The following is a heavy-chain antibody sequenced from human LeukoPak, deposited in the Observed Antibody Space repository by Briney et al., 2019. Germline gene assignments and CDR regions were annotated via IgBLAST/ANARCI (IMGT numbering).Heavy chain of an antibody. Sequence: GGSLTLSCAASGFTFSRFGMHWVRQAPGKGLEWVALIHYDGKSEYYPDSVKGRFTIFRDNSKNTVYLQMNSLRPEDTAVYFCAKDPWGGEGYWGQGTLVTVSS. CDR2: IHYDGKSE. D-gene: IGHD3-16*01. J-gene: IGHJ4*02. V-gene: IGHV3-30*02. CDR3: AKDPWGGEGY. CDR1: GFTFSRFG.